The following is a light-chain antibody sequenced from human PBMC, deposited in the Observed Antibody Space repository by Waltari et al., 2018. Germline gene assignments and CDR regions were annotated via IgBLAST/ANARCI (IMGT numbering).Light chain of an antibody. J-gene: IGKJ4*01. CDR2: GAS. Sequence: EVVLTQSPDTLSLSPGERATRSCRASQIVRKTLAWYQWKPGQAPRLRIYGASTRVTGLPGRISGSGSGTDFTLTISSLEPEDSAVYYCQQGNICPPIIFGGGTKFVIK. V-gene: IGKV3-11*01. CDR1: QIVRKT. CDR3: QQGNICPPII.